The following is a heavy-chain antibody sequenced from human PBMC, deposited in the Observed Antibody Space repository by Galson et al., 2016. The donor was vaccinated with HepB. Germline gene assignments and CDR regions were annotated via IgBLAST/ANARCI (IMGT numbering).Heavy chain of an antibody. D-gene: IGHD3-9*01. CDR3: VEALRLVKGGWYNCYVVL. CDR1: GFSLSTSGVG. J-gene: IGHJ2*01. Sequence: PALVKPTQTLTLTCTFSGFSLSTSGVGVGWIRHPPGKALEWLAFIYWDDDKRYSPSLKSRLTINKDTSKNQVVLTMTNMDPEDTATYYCVEALRLVKGGWYNCYVVLWGRGTLVTVSS. V-gene: IGHV2-5*02. CDR2: IYWDDDK.